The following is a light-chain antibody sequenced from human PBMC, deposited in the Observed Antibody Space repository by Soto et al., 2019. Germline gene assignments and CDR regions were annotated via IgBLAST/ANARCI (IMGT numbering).Light chain of an antibody. V-gene: IGKV1-5*01. CDR3: QQSYSTPALT. CDR1: QTINDW. CDR2: DAS. Sequence: DIQMTQSPSTLSASVGDRVTITCRASQTINDWLAWYQLKPGQAPKLLIPDASNLESGVPSRFGGSGSGTEFTLTISSLQPDDFATYYCQQSYSTPALTFGGGTKVDIK. J-gene: IGKJ4*01.